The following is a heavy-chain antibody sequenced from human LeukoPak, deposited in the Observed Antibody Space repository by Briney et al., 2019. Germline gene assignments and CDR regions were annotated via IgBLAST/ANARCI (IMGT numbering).Heavy chain of an antibody. CDR1: GGTFSSYA. Sequence: ASVKVSCKASGGTFSSYAISWVRQAPGQGLEWMGWINTNTGNPTYAQGFTGRFVFSLDTSVSTAYLQISSLKAEDTAVYYCARSRRAAVGSGYYYGMDVWGQGTTVTVSS. CDR3: ARSRRAAVGSGYYYGMDV. CDR2: INTNTGNP. V-gene: IGHV7-4-1*02. J-gene: IGHJ6*02. D-gene: IGHD3-10*01.